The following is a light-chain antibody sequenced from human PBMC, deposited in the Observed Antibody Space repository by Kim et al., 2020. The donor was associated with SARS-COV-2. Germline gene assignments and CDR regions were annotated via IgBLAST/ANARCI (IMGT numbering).Light chain of an antibody. CDR3: NSRDSSGNIGVV. CDR1: SLRSYY. CDR2: GKN. J-gene: IGLJ2*01. V-gene: IGLV3-19*01. Sequence: SSELTQDPAVSVALGQTVRITCQGDSLRSYYASWYQQKPGQAPVLVIYGKNNRPSGIPDRFSGSSSGNTASLTITGAQAEDEADYYCNSRDSSGNIGVVFGGGTKVTVL.